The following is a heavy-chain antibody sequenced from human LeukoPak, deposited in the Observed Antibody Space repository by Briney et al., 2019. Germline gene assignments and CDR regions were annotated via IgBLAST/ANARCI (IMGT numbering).Heavy chain of an antibody. J-gene: IGHJ4*02. Sequence: QPGRSLRLSCAASGFTFSSYGMHWVRQAPGKGLEWVAVIWYDGSNKYYADSVKGRFTISRDNSKNTLYLQMNSLRAEDTAVYYCARGLDYGSGSYPYYFDYWGQGTLVTVSS. D-gene: IGHD3-10*01. CDR3: ARGLDYGSGSYPYYFDY. CDR2: IWYDGSNK. V-gene: IGHV3-33*08. CDR1: GFTFSSYG.